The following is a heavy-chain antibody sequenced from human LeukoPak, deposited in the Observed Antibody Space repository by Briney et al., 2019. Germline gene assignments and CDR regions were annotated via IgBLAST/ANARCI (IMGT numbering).Heavy chain of an antibody. Sequence: GASVKVSCKASGYTFTSYYMHWVRQAPGQGLEWMGIINPSGGSTSYAQKFQGRVTMTRDMSTSTAYMELSRLRSDDTAVYYCARVEAWLRNWFDPWGQGTLVTVSS. D-gene: IGHD5-12*01. CDR1: GYTFTSYY. CDR3: ARVEAWLRNWFDP. J-gene: IGHJ5*02. V-gene: IGHV1-46*01. CDR2: INPSGGST.